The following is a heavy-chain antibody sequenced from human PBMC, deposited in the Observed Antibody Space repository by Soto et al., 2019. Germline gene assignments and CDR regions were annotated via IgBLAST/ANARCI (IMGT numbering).Heavy chain of an antibody. V-gene: IGHV3-49*03. CDR1: GFTFGDYA. Sequence: GGSLRLSCTASGFTFGDYAMSWFRQAPGKGLEWVGFIRSKAYGGTTEYAAFVKGRFTISRDDSKSFAYLQMNSLKTEDTAVYYCTRASSGYYYYYGMDVWGQGTTVTVSS. CDR3: TRASSGYYYYYGMDV. J-gene: IGHJ6*02. D-gene: IGHD5-12*01. CDR2: IRSKAYGGTT.